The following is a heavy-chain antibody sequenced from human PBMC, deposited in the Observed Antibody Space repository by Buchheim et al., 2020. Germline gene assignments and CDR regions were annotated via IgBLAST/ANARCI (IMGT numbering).Heavy chain of an antibody. V-gene: IGHV3-23*01. CDR3: ARSRLLDY. Sequence: EVQLLESGGGLVQPGEPLRLSCEASGFTFVNVAMHWFRQAPGKGLEWVSSAGTGGAGFYAESVKGRFSASRDNSRNNLYLHMTSLRAEDTAIYYCARSRLLDYWSQGT. D-gene: IGHD3-10*01. J-gene: IGHJ4*02. CDR1: GFTFVNVA. CDR2: SAGTGGAG.